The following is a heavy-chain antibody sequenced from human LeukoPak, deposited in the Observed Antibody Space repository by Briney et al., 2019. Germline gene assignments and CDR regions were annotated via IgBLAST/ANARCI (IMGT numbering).Heavy chain of an antibody. CDR3: ARGTTAAAVVYFQH. J-gene: IGHJ1*01. D-gene: IGHD6-13*01. Sequence: GGSLRLSCAASGFTFSDYYMSWIRQAPGKGLEWVSYISSSGSTIYYAEAVKGRFTISRDNAKNSLYLQMNSLRAEDTAVYYCARGTTAAAVVYFQHWGQGTLVTVSS. CDR1: GFTFSDYY. CDR2: ISSSGSTI. V-gene: IGHV3-11*04.